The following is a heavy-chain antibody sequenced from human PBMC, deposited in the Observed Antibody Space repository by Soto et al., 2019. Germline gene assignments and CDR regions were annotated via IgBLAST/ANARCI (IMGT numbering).Heavy chain of an antibody. Sequence: PSETLSLTCAVYGGSFSGYYWSWIRQPPGKGLEWIGEINHSGSTNYNPSLKSRVTISVDTSKNQFSLKLSSVTAADTAVYYCARGGYYDSSGSRQRGYFDYWGQGTLVTVSS. CDR3: ARGGYYDSSGSRQRGYFDY. V-gene: IGHV4-34*01. CDR2: INHSGST. CDR1: GGSFSGYY. D-gene: IGHD3-22*01. J-gene: IGHJ4*02.